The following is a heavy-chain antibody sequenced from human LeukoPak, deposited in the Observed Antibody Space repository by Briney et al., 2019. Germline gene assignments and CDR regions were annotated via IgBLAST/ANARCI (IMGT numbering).Heavy chain of an antibody. V-gene: IGHV1-8*01. CDR3: ARGGYDFWSGYDWFDP. D-gene: IGHD3-3*01. Sequence: GASVKVSCKASGYTFTSYDINWVRQATGQGLEWMGWMNPNSGNTGYAQKFQGRVTMTRNTSISTAYMELSSLRSEDTAVYYCARGGYDFWSGYDWFDPWGQGTLVTVSS. J-gene: IGHJ5*02. CDR1: GYTFTSYD. CDR2: MNPNSGNT.